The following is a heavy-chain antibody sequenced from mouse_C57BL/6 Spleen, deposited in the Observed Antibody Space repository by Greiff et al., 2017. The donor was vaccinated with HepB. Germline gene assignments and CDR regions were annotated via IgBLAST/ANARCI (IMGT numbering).Heavy chain of an antibody. CDR1: GYTFTGYW. CDR3: ARRGGWLLFAY. J-gene: IGHJ3*01. CDR2: ILPGSGST. V-gene: IGHV1-9*01. D-gene: IGHD2-3*01. Sequence: QVQLKQSGAELMKPGASVKLSCKATGYTFTGYWIEWVKQRPGHGLEWIGEILPGSGSTNYNEKFKGKATFTADTSSNTAYMQLSSQTTEDSAIYYCARRGGWLLFAYWGQGTLVTVSA.